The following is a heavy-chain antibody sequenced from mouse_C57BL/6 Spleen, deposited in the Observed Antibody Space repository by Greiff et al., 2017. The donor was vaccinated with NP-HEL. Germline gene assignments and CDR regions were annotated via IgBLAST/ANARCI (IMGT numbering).Heavy chain of an antibody. CDR2: INPGSGGT. J-gene: IGHJ2*01. CDR1: GYAFTNYL. Sequence: VKLQESGAELVRPGTSVKVSCKASGYAFTNYLIEWVKQRPGQGLEWIGVINPGSGGTNYNEKFKGKATLTADKSSSTAYMQLSSLTSEDSAVYFCARYYYGSSHPFDYWGQGTTLTVSS. CDR3: ARYYYGSSHPFDY. V-gene: IGHV1-54*01. D-gene: IGHD1-1*01.